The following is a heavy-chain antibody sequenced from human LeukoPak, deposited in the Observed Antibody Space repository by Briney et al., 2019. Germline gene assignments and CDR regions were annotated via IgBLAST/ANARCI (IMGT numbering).Heavy chain of an antibody. V-gene: IGHV1-2*02. J-gene: IGHJ4*02. CDR2: IHPNSGGT. D-gene: IGHD3-10*01. CDR3: ARDNYGSGTYYKDY. CDR1: GYTFTAYY. Sequence: ASVKVSCKASGYTFTAYYLHWVRQAPGRGLEWMGWIHPNSGGTNYAQNFQGRVSMTTDTSISTVYMELSRLRSDDTAVYYCARDNYGSGTYYKDYWGQGTLVTVSS.